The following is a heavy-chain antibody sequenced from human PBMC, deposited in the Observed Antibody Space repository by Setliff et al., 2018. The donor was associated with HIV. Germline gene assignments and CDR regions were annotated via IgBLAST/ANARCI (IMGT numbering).Heavy chain of an antibody. CDR1: GGSTSTSGYY. CDR3: ATSAESGFGIHWGVFNI. V-gene: IGHV4-39*01. J-gene: IGHJ3*02. Sequence: PSETLSLTCTVSGGSTSTSGYYWGWIRQPPGKGREWIGSIYSSGSTYYNPSLKSRVTISVDTSKNQFSLKLKSVTAAGTAVYYCATSAESGFGIHWGVFNIWGQGTRVTVSS. CDR2: IYSSGST. D-gene: IGHD3-10*01.